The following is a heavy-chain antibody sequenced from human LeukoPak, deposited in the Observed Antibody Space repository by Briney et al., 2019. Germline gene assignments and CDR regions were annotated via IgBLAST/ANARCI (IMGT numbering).Heavy chain of an antibody. J-gene: IGHJ6*02. Sequence: PGGSLGRYCAAPGITDNSNYMSCGRQDPGKGLELVPVIYSGGSTYYADYVKGRFSTSSDNSKNRLYLQMNSQRAEDTAVYYCARELGYCSGASCYFKYYGMDVWGQGTTVTVFS. CDR3: ARELGYCSGASCYFKYYGMDV. V-gene: IGHV3-53*01. CDR1: GITDNSNY. D-gene: IGHD2-15*01. CDR2: IYSGGST.